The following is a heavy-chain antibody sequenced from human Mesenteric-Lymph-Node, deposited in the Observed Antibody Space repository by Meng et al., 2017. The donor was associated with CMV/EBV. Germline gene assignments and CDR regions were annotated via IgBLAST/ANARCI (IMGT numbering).Heavy chain of an antibody. CDR2: ISHDGRKK. V-gene: IGHV3-30*04. J-gene: IGHJ4*02. CDR3: VRGTFLEWFSSNSDPFEY. Sequence: GGSLRLSCVASGFNFDNFAMQWVRQAPGKGLEWVAGISHDGRKKFYIDSVKGRFSISRDNSKKTQYLQMNSLRGDDTAVYYCVRGTFLEWFSSNSDPFEYWGQGSLVTVSS. D-gene: IGHD3-3*01. CDR1: GFNFDNFA.